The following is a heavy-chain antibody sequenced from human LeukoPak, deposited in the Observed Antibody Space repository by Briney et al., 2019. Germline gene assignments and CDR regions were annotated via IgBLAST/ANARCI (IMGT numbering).Heavy chain of an antibody. D-gene: IGHD6-19*01. V-gene: IGHV1-46*01. CDR1: GYTFTSYY. J-gene: IGHJ4*02. CDR2: INPSGGST. Sequence: EASVKVSCKASGYTFTSYYMHWVRQAPGQGPERMGIINPSGGSTSYAQKFQGRVTMTRDTPTSTVYMELSSLRSEDTAVYYCARAGIAVAVDYWGQGTLVTVSS. CDR3: ARAGIAVAVDY.